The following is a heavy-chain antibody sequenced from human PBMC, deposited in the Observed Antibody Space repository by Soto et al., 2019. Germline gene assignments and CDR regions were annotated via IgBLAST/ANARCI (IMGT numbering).Heavy chain of an antibody. D-gene: IGHD7-27*01. CDR2: IYYSEYT. J-gene: IGHJ3*02. CDR1: GGTITNYY. CDR3: AGVKLGDPPHAFDI. V-gene: IGHV4-59*13. Sequence: SETLSLTCAVSGGTITNYYLHWIRQPPGKGLEWRGDIYYSEYTNSNHALQTRVTISVDTSKNQYTLRLSSVTAADTSLYYCAGVKLGDPPHAFDIWGQGTMVTVSS.